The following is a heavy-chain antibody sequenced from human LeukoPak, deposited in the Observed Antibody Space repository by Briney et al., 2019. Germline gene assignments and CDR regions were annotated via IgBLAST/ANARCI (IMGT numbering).Heavy chain of an antibody. CDR2: INPKSGVT. Sequence: ASVKVSCKASGYTFIGYYLHWVRQAPGQGPEWMGWINPKSGVTKNAQKFQGRVTMTRDTSTSTAYMELSSLRSADTALYYCARDIGQGSSWLYDYWGQGTLVTVSS. V-gene: IGHV1-2*02. CDR1: GYTFIGYY. CDR3: ARDIGQGSSWLYDY. D-gene: IGHD6-13*01. J-gene: IGHJ4*02.